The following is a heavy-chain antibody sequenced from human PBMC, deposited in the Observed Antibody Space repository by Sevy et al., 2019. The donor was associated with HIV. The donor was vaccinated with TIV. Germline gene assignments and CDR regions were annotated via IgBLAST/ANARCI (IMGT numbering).Heavy chain of an antibody. CDR2: FDPEDGET. V-gene: IGHV1-24*01. D-gene: IGHD3-22*01. CDR3: ATTKDYYESSGSPFDY. J-gene: IGHJ4*01. Sequence: ASVKVSCKVSGYTLTKLSMHWVRQGPGKGLEWMGSFDPEDGETIYAQKFQGRVTMTEDTSTDTAHMELRSRKSKDTAVYYCATTKDYYESSGSPFDYWGQGTLVTVSS. CDR1: GYTLTKLS.